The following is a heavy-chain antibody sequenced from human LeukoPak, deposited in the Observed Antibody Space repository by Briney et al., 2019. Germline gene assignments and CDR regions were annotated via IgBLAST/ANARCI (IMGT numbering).Heavy chain of an antibody. J-gene: IGHJ5*02. V-gene: IGHV3-48*03. CDR2: ISSSGGTI. D-gene: IGHD3-10*01. CDR3: ARGMLLWFGEAGNWFDP. CDR1: GFTFSSYE. Sequence: QTGGSLRLSCAASGFTFSSYEMNWVRQAPGKGLEWVSYISSSGGTIYYADSVKGRFTISRDNAKNSLYLQMNSLRAEDTAVYYCARGMLLWFGEAGNWFDPWGQGTLVTVSS.